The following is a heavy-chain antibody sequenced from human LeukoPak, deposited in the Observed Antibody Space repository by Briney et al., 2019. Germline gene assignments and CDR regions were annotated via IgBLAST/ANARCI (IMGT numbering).Heavy chain of an antibody. CDR3: ASSPLAAATPNWFDP. CDR1: GFTFSSYS. D-gene: IGHD6-13*01. CDR2: ISSSSSTI. Sequence: GGSLRLSCAASGFTFSSYSMNWVRQAPGKGLEWVSYISSSSSTIYYADSVKGRFTISRDNAKNSLYLQMNSLRAEDTAVYYCASSPLAAATPNWFDPWGQGTLVTVSS. V-gene: IGHV3-48*01. J-gene: IGHJ5*02.